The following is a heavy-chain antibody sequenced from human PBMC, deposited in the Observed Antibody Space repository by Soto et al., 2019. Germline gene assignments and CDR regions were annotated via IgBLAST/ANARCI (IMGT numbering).Heavy chain of an antibody. J-gene: IGHJ4*02. Sequence: EVQLLESGGGLVQPGGSLRLSCAASGFTFSSYAMSWVRQAPGKGLEWVSGISVGGDSTYYAGSVKGRFTISRDNSKSTLYLQMNSLRAEDTAVYYCAKIFRYGDPEYWGQGALVTVSS. CDR2: ISVGGDST. CDR3: AKIFRYGDPEY. V-gene: IGHV3-23*01. CDR1: GFTFSSYA. D-gene: IGHD2-21*02.